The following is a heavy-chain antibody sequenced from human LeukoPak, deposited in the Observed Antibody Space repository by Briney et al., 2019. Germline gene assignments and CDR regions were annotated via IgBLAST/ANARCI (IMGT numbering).Heavy chain of an antibody. Sequence: ASVKVSRKASGYTFTGYYMNWVRQAPGQGLEWMGRINPNSGGTDYAQKFQGRVTMTRDTSISTAYMELNRLRSDDTAVYYCARVPGGVPYNWFDHWGQGTLVTVSS. CDR1: GYTFTGYY. CDR2: INPNSGGT. V-gene: IGHV1-2*06. J-gene: IGHJ5*02. D-gene: IGHD1-26*01. CDR3: ARVPGGVPYNWFDH.